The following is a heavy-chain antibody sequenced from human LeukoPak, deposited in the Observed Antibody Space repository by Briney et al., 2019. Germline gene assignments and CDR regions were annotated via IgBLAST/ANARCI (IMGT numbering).Heavy chain of an antibody. V-gene: IGHV3-66*01. CDR1: GFTVSSNY. J-gene: IGHJ6*02. CDR3: ARVAFYYYYGMDA. CDR2: IYSGGST. Sequence: GGSLRLSCAASGFTVSSNYMSWVRQAPGKGLEWVSVIYSGGSTYYADSVKGRFTISRDNSKNTLYLQMNSLRAEDTAVYYCARVAFYYYYGMDAWGQGTTVTVSS.